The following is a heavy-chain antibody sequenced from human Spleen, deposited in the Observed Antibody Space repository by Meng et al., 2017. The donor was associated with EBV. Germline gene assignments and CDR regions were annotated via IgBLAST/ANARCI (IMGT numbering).Heavy chain of an antibody. CDR1: GLTLSVFW. Sequence: GQGLEPGGGCVEPGGSWRLSCADSGLTLSVFWVHWVRQDPGKGVVWVSRINSDGSVITYADSVKGRFTISRDNAKNTVYLQMSNLRAEDTAVYYCAKDCFGANDSWGQGTLVTVSS. D-gene: IGHD1-26*01. CDR2: INSDGSVI. CDR3: AKDCFGANDS. J-gene: IGHJ5*01. V-gene: IGHV3-74*01.